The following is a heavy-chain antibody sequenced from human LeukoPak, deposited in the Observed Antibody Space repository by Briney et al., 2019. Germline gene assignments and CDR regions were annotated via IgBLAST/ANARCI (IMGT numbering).Heavy chain of an antibody. V-gene: IGHV3-15*01. CDR1: EFSFITYW. D-gene: IGHD3-9*01. J-gene: IGHJ4*02. Sequence: GGSLRLSCAASEFSFITYWMSWVRQAPGKGLEWVGRIKSKTDGGTTDYAAPVKGRFTISRDDSKNTLYLQMNSLRAEDTAVYYCAKESGILTGYYPLGLWGQGTLVTVSS. CDR2: IKSKTDGGTT. CDR3: AKESGILTGYYPLGL.